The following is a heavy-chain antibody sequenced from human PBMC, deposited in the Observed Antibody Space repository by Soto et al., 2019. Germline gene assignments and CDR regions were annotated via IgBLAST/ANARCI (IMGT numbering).Heavy chain of an antibody. CDR1: GFTFSSYG. CDR2: IWYDGSNK. D-gene: IGHD3-10*01. Sequence: ESGGGVVQPGRSLRLSCAASGFTFSSYGMHWVRQAPGKGLEWVAVIWYDGSNKYYADSVKGRFTISRDNSKNTLYLQMNSLRAEDTAVYYCARSYGSGSYYNWFDPWGQGTLVTVSS. V-gene: IGHV3-33*01. J-gene: IGHJ5*02. CDR3: ARSYGSGSYYNWFDP.